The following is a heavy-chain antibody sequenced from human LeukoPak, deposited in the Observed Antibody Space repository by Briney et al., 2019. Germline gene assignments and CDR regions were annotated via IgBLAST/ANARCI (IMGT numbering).Heavy chain of an antibody. J-gene: IGHJ4*02. CDR2: IGYDGSNK. D-gene: IGHD5-24*01. CDR3: AKDGYNYYIDY. CDR1: GFTFSSYG. V-gene: IGHV3-30*02. Sequence: GGSLRLSCVASGFTFSSYGIHWVRQAPGKGLEWVAFIGYDGSNKYYRDSVKGRFTIPRDNSKNTLYLQMNSLRAEDTAVYYCAKDGYNYYIDYWGQGTLVTVSS.